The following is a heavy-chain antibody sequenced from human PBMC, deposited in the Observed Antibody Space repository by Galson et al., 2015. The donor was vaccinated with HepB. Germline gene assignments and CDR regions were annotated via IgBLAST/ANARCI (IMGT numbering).Heavy chain of an antibody. Sequence: SLRLSCAASGFTFSSYAMSWVRQAPGKGLEWVSAISGSGGSTYYADSVKGRFTISRDNSKNTLYLQMNSLRAEDTAVYYCARVLGDYDWYFDLWGRGTLVTVSS. CDR2: ISGSGGST. CDR1: GFTFSSYA. D-gene: IGHD4-17*01. CDR3: ARVLGDYDWYFDL. J-gene: IGHJ2*01. V-gene: IGHV3-23*01.